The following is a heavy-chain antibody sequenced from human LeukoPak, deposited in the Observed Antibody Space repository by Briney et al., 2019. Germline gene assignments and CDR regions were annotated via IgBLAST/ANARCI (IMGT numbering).Heavy chain of an antibody. CDR1: GFTFSTYW. CDR3: ARSPGSGTYWGGTYYFYMDV. D-gene: IGHD3-10*01. V-gene: IGHV3-7*01. J-gene: IGHJ6*03. Sequence: GSLRLSCAASGFTFSTYWMTWARQAPGKGLEWVANIKQDGNEKYYVDSVKGRFTISRDNAKNSLSLQMYSLRAEDTAVYYCARSPGSGTYWGGTYYFYMDVWGKGTTVTVSS. CDR2: IKQDGNEK.